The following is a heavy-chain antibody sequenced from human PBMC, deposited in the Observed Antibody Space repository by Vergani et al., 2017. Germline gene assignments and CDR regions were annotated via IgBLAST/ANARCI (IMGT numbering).Heavy chain of an antibody. CDR3: AEAKPRKCGYDYLYYCRGMDL. D-gene: IGHD5-12*01. Sequence: EVQLLESGGDLVQPGGSLRLSCAASGFTFNHYAMNWVRQAPGKGLEWVSGISGSGGSTYYAGSVKGRFTISRDSSKNTQYLQMNSLSAGDTAGYYCAEAKPRKCGYDYLYYCRGMDLWGQGTTVTVSS. V-gene: IGHV3-23*01. CDR2: ISGSGGST. J-gene: IGHJ6*02. CDR1: GFTFNHYA.